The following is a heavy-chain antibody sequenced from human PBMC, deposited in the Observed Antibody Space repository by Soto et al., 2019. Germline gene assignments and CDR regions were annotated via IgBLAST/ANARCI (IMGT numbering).Heavy chain of an antibody. CDR3: ARGTFYYDSSGYYGY. J-gene: IGHJ4*02. CDR2: ISSNSNYI. Sequence: GGSLRLSCAASGFTFSSYSMNWVRQAPGQGLEWVSSISSNSNYIYYAESVKGRFTISRDNAKNSLYLQMNSLRAEDTAVYYCARGTFYYDSSGYYGYWGQGTLVTVSS. D-gene: IGHD3-22*01. V-gene: IGHV3-21*01. CDR1: GFTFSSYS.